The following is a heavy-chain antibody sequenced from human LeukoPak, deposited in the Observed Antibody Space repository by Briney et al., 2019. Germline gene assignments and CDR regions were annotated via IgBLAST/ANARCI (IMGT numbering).Heavy chain of an antibody. CDR1: GYTFTSYD. Sequence: GASVKVSCKASGYTFTSYDISWVRQATGQGLEWMGWMNPNSGNTGYAQKFQGRVTMTRNTSISTAYMELISLRYEDTAVYYCAREIGSGSYWYYSGMDVWGQGTTVTVS. CDR3: AREIGSGSYWYYSGMDV. J-gene: IGHJ6*02. D-gene: IGHD3-10*01. CDR2: MNPNSGNT. V-gene: IGHV1-8*01.